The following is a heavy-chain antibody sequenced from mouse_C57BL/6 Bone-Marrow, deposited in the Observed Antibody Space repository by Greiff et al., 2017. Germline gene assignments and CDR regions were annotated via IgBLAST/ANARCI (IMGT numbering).Heavy chain of an antibody. CDR2: IDPSDSYT. CDR3: AREGIFYYGNLYWYFDV. J-gene: IGHJ1*03. CDR1: GYTFTSYW. D-gene: IGHD2-1*01. Sequence: VQLQQPGAELVMPGASVKLSCKASGYTFTSYWMHWVKQRPGQGLEWIGEIDPSDSYTNYNQKFKGKSTLTVDKSSSTAYMQLSSLTSEDSAVYYCAREGIFYYGNLYWYFDVWGTGTTVTVSS. V-gene: IGHV1-69*01.